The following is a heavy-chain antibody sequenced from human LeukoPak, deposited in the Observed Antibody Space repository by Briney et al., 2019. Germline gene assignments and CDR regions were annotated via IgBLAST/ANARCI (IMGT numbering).Heavy chain of an antibody. CDR3: AEDMVRGVIDFDY. CDR2: ISGSGGST. CDR1: GFTFSSYG. Sequence: GGSLRLSCAASGFTFSSYGMSWVRQAPGKGLEWVSAISGSGGSTYYADSVKGRFTISRDNSKNTLYLQMNSLRAEDTAVYYCAEDMVRGVIDFDYWGQGTLVTVSS. J-gene: IGHJ4*02. D-gene: IGHD3-10*01. V-gene: IGHV3-23*01.